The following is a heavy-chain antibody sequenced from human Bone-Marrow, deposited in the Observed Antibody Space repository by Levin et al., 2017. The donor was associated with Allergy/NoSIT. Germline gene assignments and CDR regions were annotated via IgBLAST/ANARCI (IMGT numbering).Heavy chain of an antibody. D-gene: IGHD3-10*01. CDR3: ARDPIGMSEAFDI. J-gene: IGHJ3*02. CDR1: GYTFTGYY. Sequence: ASVKVSCKASGYTFTGYYIHWVRQAPGHGLEWLGRINPNNGVTNYAQNFQDRVTMTRDTSITTVYMDLSRLTSDDTAMFFCARDPIGMSEAFDIWGQGTMVTVSA. V-gene: IGHV1-2*06. CDR2: INPNNGVT.